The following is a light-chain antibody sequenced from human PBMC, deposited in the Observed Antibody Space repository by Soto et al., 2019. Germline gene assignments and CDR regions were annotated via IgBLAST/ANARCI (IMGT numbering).Light chain of an antibody. CDR1: QSITNY. V-gene: IGKV3-11*01. J-gene: IGKJ5*01. CDR3: QQRYNWPVT. Sequence: EIGLKHSPATLSLSPGERATLSCRASQSITNYVGWYQQKPGQAPRLLIYATSNRATGIPARFSGSGSGTDFTLTISSLQPEDFSVYYCQQRYNWPVTFGQGTRPAIK. CDR2: ATS.